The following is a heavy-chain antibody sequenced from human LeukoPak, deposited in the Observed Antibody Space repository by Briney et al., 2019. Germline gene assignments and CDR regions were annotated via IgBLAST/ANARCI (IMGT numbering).Heavy chain of an antibody. V-gene: IGHV3-9*01. CDR1: GFTFDDYA. J-gene: IGHJ5*02. CDR2: ISWNSGSI. Sequence: PGRSLRLSCAVSGFTFDDYAMHWVRQAPGKGLEWVSGISWNSGSIGYADSVKGRFTISRDNAKNSLNLQMNSLRTEDTALYYCAKDLGPSEYNWNPHSKGFDPWGQGTLVTVSS. CDR3: AKDLGPSEYNWNPHSKGFDP. D-gene: IGHD1-20*01.